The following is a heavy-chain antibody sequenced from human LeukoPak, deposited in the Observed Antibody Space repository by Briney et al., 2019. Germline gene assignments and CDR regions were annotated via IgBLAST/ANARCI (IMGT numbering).Heavy chain of an antibody. CDR1: GGSISSSSYY. V-gene: IGHV4-39*07. CDR2: IYYSGST. J-gene: IGHJ4*02. CDR3: ARSGSTWSEINS. Sequence: SETLSLTCTVSGGSISSSSYYWGWIRQPPGKGLEWIGSIYYSGSTYYNPSLKSRVTISVDTSKNQFSLKLRSVTAADTAVYFCARSGSTWSEINSWGQGTLVTVSS. D-gene: IGHD1-26*01.